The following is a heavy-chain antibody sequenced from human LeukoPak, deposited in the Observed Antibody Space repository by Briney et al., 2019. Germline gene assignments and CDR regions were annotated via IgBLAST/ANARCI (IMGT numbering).Heavy chain of an antibody. D-gene: IGHD6-13*01. CDR1: GYTFTSYY. Sequence: ASVKVSCKASGYTFTSYYMHWVRQAPGQGLEWMGIINPSGGSTSYAQKFQGRVTMTRDTSTSTVYVELSSLRSEDTAVYYCARGRKVRPPRWYYFDYWGQGTLVTVSS. V-gene: IGHV1-46*01. CDR3: ARGRKVRPPRWYYFDY. CDR2: INPSGGST. J-gene: IGHJ4*02.